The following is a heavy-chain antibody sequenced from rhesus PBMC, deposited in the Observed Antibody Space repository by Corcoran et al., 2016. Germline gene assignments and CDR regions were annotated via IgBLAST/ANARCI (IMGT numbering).Heavy chain of an antibody. D-gene: IGHD2-21*01. CDR3: ANTLEYCTGSGCYGLDS. Sequence: EVQLVESGGGLVQPGGSLRLSCAAPGFTSGNSDLIWIRQAPGKGLEWVSYISSGGSIYYSDTVKGRFTISRDNAKNTLYLQMSGLRVEDTAVYYCANTLEYCTGSGCYGLDSWGQGVVVTVSS. V-gene: IGHV3S43*01. CDR2: ISSGGSI. J-gene: IGHJ6*01. CDR1: GFTSGNSD.